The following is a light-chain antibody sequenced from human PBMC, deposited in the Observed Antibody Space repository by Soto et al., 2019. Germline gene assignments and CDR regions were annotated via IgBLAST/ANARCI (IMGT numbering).Light chain of an antibody. CDR3: KQYETSPRT. J-gene: IGKJ1*01. CDR1: QSVSSNF. V-gene: IGKV3-20*01. CDR2: GAS. Sequence: EIVLTQSPGTLSLSPGERTTLSCRASQSVSSNFLDWYQQKPGQAHRLLIYGASSRATGIQDRFSGSGSGTDFTLTISRLEPEDFAVYYCKQYETSPRTFGQGTKVDIK.